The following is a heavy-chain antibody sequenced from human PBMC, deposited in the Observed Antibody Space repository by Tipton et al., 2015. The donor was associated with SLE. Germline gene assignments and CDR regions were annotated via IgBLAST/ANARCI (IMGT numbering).Heavy chain of an antibody. CDR2: ISSSSITI. CDR1: GFTFSDYY. V-gene: IGHV3-11*01. J-gene: IGHJ3*01. Sequence: SLRLSCAASGFTFSDYYMMWIRRAPGKGLEWVSYISSSSITIHYADSVNGRFTVSRDNARNSLFLHMSNLRADDTALYYCARGAIFGVGCGVDVWGQGKMVTVSS. D-gene: IGHD3-3*01. CDR3: ARGAIFGVGCGVDV.